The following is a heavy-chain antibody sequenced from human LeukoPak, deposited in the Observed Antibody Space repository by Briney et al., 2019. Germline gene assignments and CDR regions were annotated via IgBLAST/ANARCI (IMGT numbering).Heavy chain of an antibody. D-gene: IGHD4-23*01. CDR1: GGTFSSYA. CDR3: AREGGYGYGGNHGGY. Sequence: EASVKVSCKASGGTFSSYAISWVRQAPGQGLEWMGGIVPIFGTANYAQKFQGRVTITADESTSTAYMELSSLRSEDTAVYYCAREGGYGYGGNHGGYWGQGTLVTVSS. J-gene: IGHJ4*02. CDR2: IVPIFGTA. V-gene: IGHV1-69*01.